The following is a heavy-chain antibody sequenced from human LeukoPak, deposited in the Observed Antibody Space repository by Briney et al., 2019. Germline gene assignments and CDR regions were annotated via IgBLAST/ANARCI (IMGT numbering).Heavy chain of an antibody. Sequence: PGGSLRLSCAASGFSFKDYYFSWIRQAPGKGLEWVSFINVNGGAMYYADFVKGRVTISRDNAKSSLYLEMNSLRVEDTAVYYCARGPRILAAGSYYFDYWGQGSLVTVSS. J-gene: IGHJ4*02. CDR1: GFSFKDYY. CDR2: INVNGGAM. CDR3: ARGPRILAAGSYYFDY. V-gene: IGHV3-11*01. D-gene: IGHD6-13*01.